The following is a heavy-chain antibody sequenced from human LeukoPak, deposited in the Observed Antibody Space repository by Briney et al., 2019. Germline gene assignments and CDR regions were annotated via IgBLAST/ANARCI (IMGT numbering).Heavy chain of an antibody. CDR1: GGSISSYY. CDR2: IYYSGST. J-gene: IGHJ5*02. CDR3: ASTNYGDYVAWFDP. V-gene: IGHV4-59*01. D-gene: IGHD4-17*01. Sequence: SETLSLTCTVSGGSISSYYWSWIRQPPGKGLEWIGYIYYSGSTNYNPSLKSRVTISVDTSKNQFSLKLSSVTAADTAVYYCASTNYGDYVAWFDPWGQGTLVTVSS.